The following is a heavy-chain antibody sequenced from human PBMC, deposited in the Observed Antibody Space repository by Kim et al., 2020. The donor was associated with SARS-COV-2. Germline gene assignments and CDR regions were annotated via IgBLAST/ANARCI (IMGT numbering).Heavy chain of an antibody. D-gene: IGHD2-15*01. CDR1: GGSISSSSYY. Sequence: SETLSLTCTVSGGSISSSSYYWGWIRQPPGKGLEWIGSIYYSGSTYYNPSLKSRVTISVDTSKNQFSLKLSSVTAADTAVYYCARRVAGGPIRYFDLWGRGTLVTVSS. J-gene: IGHJ2*01. CDR3: ARRVAGGPIRYFDL. CDR2: IYYSGST. V-gene: IGHV4-39*01.